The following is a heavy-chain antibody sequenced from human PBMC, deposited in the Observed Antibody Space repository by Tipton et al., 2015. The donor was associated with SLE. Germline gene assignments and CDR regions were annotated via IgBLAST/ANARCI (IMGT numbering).Heavy chain of an antibody. Sequence: TLSLTCTVSGGSISGYYWSWIRQPPGKGLEWIAYISYSGDTKYNPSLKSRVTISVDTSKNQFSLKLSSVTAADTAIYYCARDPTLNWDYGIYFDYWGQGILVTVSS. D-gene: IGHD7-27*01. CDR2: ISYSGDT. V-gene: IGHV4-59*12. CDR1: GGSISGYY. J-gene: IGHJ4*02. CDR3: ARDPTLNWDYGIYFDY.